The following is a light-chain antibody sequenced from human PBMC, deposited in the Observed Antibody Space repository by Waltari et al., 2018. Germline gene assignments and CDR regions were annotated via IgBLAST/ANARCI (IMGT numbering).Light chain of an antibody. CDR3: LQHNSYPQT. CDR1: QDIRND. Sequence: EIQMTQSPSSLSASVGDRVNITCRASQDIRNDLGWFQQKPGKAPKRLIYAGLRLQSGVPSRFSGSWFGTEYTLTITDLQPDDFATYYCLQHNSYPQTFGQGTKVDFK. CDR2: AGL. V-gene: IGKV1-17*02. J-gene: IGKJ1*01.